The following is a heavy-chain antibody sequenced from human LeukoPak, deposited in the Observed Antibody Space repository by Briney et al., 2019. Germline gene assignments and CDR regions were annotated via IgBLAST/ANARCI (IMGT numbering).Heavy chain of an antibody. CDR2: IYHSGST. CDR1: GGSISSGGYY. V-gene: IGHV4-30-2*01. J-gene: IGHJ5*02. D-gene: IGHD2-2*01. CDR3: ARGGCSSTSCYKTQNWFDP. Sequence: SQTLSLTCTVSGGSISSGGYYWSWIRQPPGKGLEWIGYIYHSGSTYYNPSLKSRVTISVDRSKNQFSLKLSSVTAADTAVYYCARGGCSSTSCYKTQNWFDPWGQGTLVTVSS.